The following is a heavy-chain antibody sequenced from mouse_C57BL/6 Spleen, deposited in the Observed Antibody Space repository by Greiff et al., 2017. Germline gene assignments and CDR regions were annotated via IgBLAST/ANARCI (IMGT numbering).Heavy chain of an antibody. D-gene: IGHD1-1*01. J-gene: IGHJ2*01. Sequence: VQLQQSGTVLARPGASVKMPCKTSGYTFTSYWMHWVKQRPGQGLEWIGAIYPGNSDTSYNQKFKGKAKLTAVTSASTASMELSSLTNEDTAVYYCTITSVKGYFDYWGQGTTLTVAA. CDR1: GYTFTSYW. CDR2: IYPGNSDT. CDR3: TITSVKGYFDY. V-gene: IGHV1-5*01.